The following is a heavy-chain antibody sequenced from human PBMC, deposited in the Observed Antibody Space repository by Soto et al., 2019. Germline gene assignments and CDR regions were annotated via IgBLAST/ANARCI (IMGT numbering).Heavy chain of an antibody. CDR3: ARLCIAAAGTYGGWFDP. D-gene: IGHD6-13*01. Sequence: SETLSLTCAVSGGSISSSNWWSWVRQPPGKGLEWIGEIYHSGSTNYNPSLKSRVTISVDKSKNQFSLKLSSVTAADTAVYYCARLCIAAAGTYGGWFDPWGQGTLVTVSS. J-gene: IGHJ5*02. CDR2: IYHSGST. CDR1: GGSISSSNW. V-gene: IGHV4-4*02.